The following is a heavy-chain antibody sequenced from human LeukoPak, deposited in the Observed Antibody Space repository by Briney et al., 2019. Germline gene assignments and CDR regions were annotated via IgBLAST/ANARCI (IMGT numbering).Heavy chain of an antibody. CDR3: AKDRTVGASYWYFDL. Sequence: GGSLRLSCAASGFTFSSYTMSWVRQAPGKGLEWVSAISGSGGSTYYADSVKGRFTISRDTSKNILFLQMNTLRAEDTAIYYCAKDRTVGASYWYFDLWGRGTLVTVSS. D-gene: IGHD1-26*01. J-gene: IGHJ2*01. V-gene: IGHV3-23*01. CDR1: GFTFSSYT. CDR2: ISGSGGST.